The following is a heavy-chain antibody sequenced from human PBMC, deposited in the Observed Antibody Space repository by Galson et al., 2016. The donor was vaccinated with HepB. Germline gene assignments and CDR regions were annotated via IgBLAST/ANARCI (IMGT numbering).Heavy chain of an antibody. CDR2: VSTSGSATTM. V-gene: IGHV3-48*03. CDR3: ARGGVRYSRSSDIDY. D-gene: IGHD6-6*01. Sequence: SLRLSCAASGFTLSSYEMNWVRQAPGKGLEWVSYVSTSGSATTMFYADSVKGRFTISRDNAKNTLYLQMNSLRAEDTALYYCARGGVRYSRSSDIDYWGQGTLVAVSS. CDR1: GFTLSSYE. J-gene: IGHJ4*02.